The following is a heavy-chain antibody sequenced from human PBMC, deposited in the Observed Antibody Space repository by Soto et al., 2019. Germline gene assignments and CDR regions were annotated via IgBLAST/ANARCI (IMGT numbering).Heavy chain of an antibody. CDR3: ARGGAVGLAGSAAVEM. CDR1: GYPVTAYY. CDR2: INPATGAA. Sequence: QLHLVQSGAVVKKPGASVTVSCSASGYPVTAYYMHGVRQAPGRGLEWMGWINPATGAAKYTQTFPGRVTTCRCTATSTVSMERSGVRSKGAAQLYWARGGAVGLAGSAAVEMWRQGTVVNVSS. V-gene: IGHV1-2*02. D-gene: IGHD6-19*01. J-gene: IGHJ3*02.